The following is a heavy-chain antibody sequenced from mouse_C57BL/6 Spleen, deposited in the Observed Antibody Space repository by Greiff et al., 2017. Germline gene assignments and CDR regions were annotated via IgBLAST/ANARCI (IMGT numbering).Heavy chain of an antibody. J-gene: IGHJ2*01. V-gene: IGHV5-17*01. CDR2: ISSGSSTI. Sequence: EVQGVESGGGLVKPGGSLKLSCAASGFTFSDYGMHWVRQAPEKGLEWVAYISSGSSTIYYADTVKGRFTISRDNAKNTLFLQMTSLRSEDTAMYYCARGLRLLYFDYWGQGTTLTVSS. CDR3: ARGLRLLYFDY. CDR1: GFTFSDYG. D-gene: IGHD3-2*02.